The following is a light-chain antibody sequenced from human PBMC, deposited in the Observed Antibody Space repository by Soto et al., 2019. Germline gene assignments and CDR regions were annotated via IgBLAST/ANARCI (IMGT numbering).Light chain of an antibody. V-gene: IGKV1-5*01. CDR1: QSISNW. CDR2: DAS. Sequence: DIQMTQSPSIMPASVGDRVTITCRASQSISNWLAWYQQKPGKAPRLLIYDASSLESGVPSRFSGSGSGTEFTLTISSLQPDDFATYYCQQYNPYTWTFGHGTKVDIK. J-gene: IGKJ1*01. CDR3: QQYNPYTWT.